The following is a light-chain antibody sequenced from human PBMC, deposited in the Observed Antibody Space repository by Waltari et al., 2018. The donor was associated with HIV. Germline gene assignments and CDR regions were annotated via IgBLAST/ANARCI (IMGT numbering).Light chain of an antibody. V-gene: IGLV1-40*01. CDR1: SSIIGAGYV. CDR3: QSYDSSLGGSV. J-gene: IGLJ2*01. Sequence: QSVLTPPPSMTRAPRQRLTISCTGSSSIIGAGYVAHWYQQLPGIAPKLLIYGNGNRPAGVPYRFSGSKSGTSASLAITGLQTEDEADYYCQSYDSSLGGSVFGGGTKLTV. CDR2: GNG.